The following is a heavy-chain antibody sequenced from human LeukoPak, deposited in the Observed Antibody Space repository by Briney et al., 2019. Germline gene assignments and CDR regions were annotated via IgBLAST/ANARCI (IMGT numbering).Heavy chain of an antibody. CDR2: ISGSGGST. V-gene: IGHV3-23*01. J-gene: IGHJ4*02. CDR3: AKGLDGAGSYPN. CDR1: GFTFSSYA. D-gene: IGHD3-10*01. Sequence: GVSLRLSCAASGFTFSSYAMTWVRQAPGKGLEWVSGISGSGGSTYYADSVRGRFTISRDNFKNTLYLQMNSLRAEDTAVYYCAKGLDGAGSYPNWGQGTLVTVSS.